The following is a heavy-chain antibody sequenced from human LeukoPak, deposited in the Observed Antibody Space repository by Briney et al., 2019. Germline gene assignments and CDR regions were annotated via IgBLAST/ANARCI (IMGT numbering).Heavy chain of an antibody. CDR3: TRLGEYTSSWVDY. V-gene: IGHV3-73*01. Sequence: GGSLRLSCAASGFTFSGSAIHWVRQASGKGLEWVGRIRSKANSYATGIAASVKGRLTVSRDDSKNTAYLQMNSLKTEDTAVYYCTRLGEYTSSWVDYWGQGTLVTVSS. D-gene: IGHD6-13*01. J-gene: IGHJ4*02. CDR2: IRSKANSYAT. CDR1: GFTFSGSA.